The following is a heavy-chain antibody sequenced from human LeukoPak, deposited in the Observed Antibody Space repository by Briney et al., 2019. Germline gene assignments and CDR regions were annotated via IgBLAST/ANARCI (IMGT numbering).Heavy chain of an antibody. Sequence: GGSLRLSCAASGFTFSSNWMSWVRQAPGKGLGWVATIKQDGSEKYYVDSVKGRFTISRDNAKNSLYLQMNSLRAEDTAVYYCARDPEGAITPENWGQGTLVTVSS. CDR1: GFTFSSNW. V-gene: IGHV3-7*01. J-gene: IGHJ4*02. D-gene: IGHD1-26*01. CDR2: IKQDGSEK. CDR3: ARDPEGAITPEN.